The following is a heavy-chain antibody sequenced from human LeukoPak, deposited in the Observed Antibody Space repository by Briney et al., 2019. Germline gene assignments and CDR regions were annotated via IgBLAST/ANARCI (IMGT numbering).Heavy chain of an antibody. Sequence: SETLSLTCAVYGGSFSGYYWSWIRQPPGKGLEWIGEINHSGSTNYNPSLKSRVTISVDTSKNQFSLKLSSMTAADTAVYYCARAIPSGRWFGTGYFDYWGQGTLVTVSS. V-gene: IGHV4-34*01. J-gene: IGHJ4*02. CDR3: ARAIPSGRWFGTGYFDY. CDR2: INHSGST. CDR1: GGSFSGYY. D-gene: IGHD3-10*01.